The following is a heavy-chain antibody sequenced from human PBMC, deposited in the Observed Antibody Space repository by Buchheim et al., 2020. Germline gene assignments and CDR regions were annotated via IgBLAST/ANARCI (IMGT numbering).Heavy chain of an antibody. CDR1: GGTFSSYT. CDR3: ARGIYSSGWSHYYYYGMDV. Sequence: QVQLVQSGAEVKKPGSSVKVSCKASGGTFSSYTISWVRQAPGQGLEWMGRIIPILGIANYAQKFQGRVTITADKSTSTAYMELSSLRSEDTAVYYCARGIYSSGWSHYYYYGMDVWGQGTT. CDR2: IIPILGIA. V-gene: IGHV1-69*02. D-gene: IGHD6-19*01. J-gene: IGHJ6*02.